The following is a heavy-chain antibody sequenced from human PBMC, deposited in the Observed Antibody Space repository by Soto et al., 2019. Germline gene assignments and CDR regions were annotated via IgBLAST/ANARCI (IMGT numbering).Heavy chain of an antibody. J-gene: IGHJ4*02. D-gene: IGHD3-3*01. V-gene: IGHV3-64D*06. Sequence: LRLSCSSSELSFNAYAMHWVRQAAGKGLKYVSSISSNGVSTYYADSVKGRFTISRDNYKNTLYLQMNSLRVEDTAVYYCVKDRFVNYWGQGALVTVSS. CDR2: ISSNGVST. CDR3: VKDRFVNY. CDR1: ELSFNAYA.